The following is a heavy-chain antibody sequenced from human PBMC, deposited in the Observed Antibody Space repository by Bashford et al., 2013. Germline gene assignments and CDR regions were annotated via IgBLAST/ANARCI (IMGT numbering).Heavy chain of an antibody. V-gene: IGHV3-66*01. Sequence: VRQAPGKGLEWVSVIYSGGSTYYADSVKGRFTISRDNSKNTLYLQMNSLRAEDTAVYYCAREPQEGHYDSSGSLDYWGQGTLVTVSS. D-gene: IGHD3-22*01. CDR2: IYSGGST. CDR3: AREPQEGHYDSSGSLDY. J-gene: IGHJ4*02.